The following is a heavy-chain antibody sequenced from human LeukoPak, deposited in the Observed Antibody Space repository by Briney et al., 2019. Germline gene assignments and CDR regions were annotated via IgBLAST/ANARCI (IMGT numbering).Heavy chain of an antibody. CDR2: VYSGGST. Sequence: GRSLRLSCAASGFTVSSNHMSWVRQVPGKGLEWVSVVYSGGSTYYADSVKGRFTISRDNSKNTLYIQMNSLRAEDTAVYYCARSRGYSNGFDYWGQGTLVTVSS. J-gene: IGHJ4*02. CDR1: GFTVSSNH. V-gene: IGHV3-53*01. CDR3: ARSRGYSNGFDY. D-gene: IGHD5-18*01.